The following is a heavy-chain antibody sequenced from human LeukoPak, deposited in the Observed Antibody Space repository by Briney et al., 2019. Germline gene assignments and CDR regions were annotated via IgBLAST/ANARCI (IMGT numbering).Heavy chain of an antibody. CDR3: AKEGSRRRFDFDS. CDR1: GFTFSNFA. CDR2: AGTATDT. J-gene: IGHJ4*02. D-gene: IGHD3-16*01. Sequence: PGGSLRLSCAASGFTFSNFAMSWFRHAPGRGLGLVSAAGTATDTSYADSVKGRFTISRDNSKNTLYLQMNSLGAEDTAVYYCAKEGSRRRFDFDSWGRGTLVTVSS. V-gene: IGHV3-23*01.